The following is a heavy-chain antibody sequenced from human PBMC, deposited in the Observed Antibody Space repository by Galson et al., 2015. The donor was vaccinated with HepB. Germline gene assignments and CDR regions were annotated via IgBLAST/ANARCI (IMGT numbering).Heavy chain of an antibody. CDR2: ISSSSSYI. CDR1: GFTFSSYS. D-gene: IGHD3-16*01. V-gene: IGHV3-21*01. Sequence: SLRLSCAASGFTFSSYSMNWVRQAPGKGLEWVSSISSSSSYIYYADSVKGRFTISRDNAKNSLYLQMNSLRAEDTAVYYCARVGAVDAFDIWGQGTMVTVSS. J-gene: IGHJ3*02. CDR3: ARVGAVDAFDI.